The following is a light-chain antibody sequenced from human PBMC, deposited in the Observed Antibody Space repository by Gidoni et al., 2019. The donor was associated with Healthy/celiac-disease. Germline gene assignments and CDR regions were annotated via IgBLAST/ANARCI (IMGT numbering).Light chain of an antibody. CDR3: QQRSNWPLT. CDR2: DAS. Sequence: EIVLTQSPATLSLSPGERATLSCRASQSVSSYVDWYQQKPGQAPRLLIYDASNRATGIPARFSGSGSVTDFTLTISSLEPEDFAVYYCQQRSNWPLTFXGXTKVEIK. V-gene: IGKV3-11*01. J-gene: IGKJ4*01. CDR1: QSVSSY.